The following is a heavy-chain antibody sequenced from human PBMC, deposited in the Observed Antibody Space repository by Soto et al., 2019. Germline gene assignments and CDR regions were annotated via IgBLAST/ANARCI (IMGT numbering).Heavy chain of an antibody. CDR1: GYTFSTYY. V-gene: IGHV1-46*01. D-gene: IGHD6-6*01. CDR3: ARDVGMASRPYLDY. J-gene: IGHJ4*02. CDR2: INPSGGST. Sequence: SVKVSCKASGYTFSTYYMYWVRQPPGQGLEWMGIINPSGGSTSFAQNFQGRVTMTRDTSTSTVYMELISLTSEDTAVYYCARDVGMASRPYLDYWGQGTLVTVSS.